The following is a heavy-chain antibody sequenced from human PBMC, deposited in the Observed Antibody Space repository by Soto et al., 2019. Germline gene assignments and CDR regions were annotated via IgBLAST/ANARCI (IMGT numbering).Heavy chain of an antibody. D-gene: IGHD5-12*01. CDR2: ISYDGSNK. CDR3: AKDSPWLQYHFDY. Sequence: QVQLVESGGGVVQPGRSLRLSCAASGFTFSSYGMHWVRQAPGKGLEWVAVISYDGSNKYYADSVKGRFTISRDNSKNTLYLQMNSLRAEGTAVYYCAKDSPWLQYHFDYWGQGTLVTVSS. J-gene: IGHJ4*02. CDR1: GFTFSSYG. V-gene: IGHV3-30*18.